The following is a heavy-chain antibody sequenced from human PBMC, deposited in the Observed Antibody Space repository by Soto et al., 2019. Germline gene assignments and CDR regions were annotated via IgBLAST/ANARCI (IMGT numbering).Heavy chain of an antibody. D-gene: IGHD6-19*01. J-gene: IGHJ6*02. Sequence: QVQLVESGGDVVQPGESLRLSCVASGFTFRWFAMLWVRQAPGKGLEWVAAVSYEGTTKTYSDDGKGRFTISRDNSMNTVYLQLHNLRREDTAMYYCAKDAREAVAGAVHFYGMDVSGQGTSVTVSS. V-gene: IGHV3-30*18. CDR2: VSYEGTTK. CDR3: AKDAREAVAGAVHFYGMDV. CDR1: GFTFRWFA.